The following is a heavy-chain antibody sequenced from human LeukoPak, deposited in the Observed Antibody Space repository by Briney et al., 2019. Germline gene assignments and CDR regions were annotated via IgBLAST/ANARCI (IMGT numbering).Heavy chain of an antibody. CDR1: GGSVSSGSYY. V-gene: IGHV4-61*01. D-gene: IGHD3-22*01. Sequence: SETLSLTCTVSGGSVSSGSYYWSWIRQPPGKGLEWIGYIYYSGSTNYNPSLKSRVTISVDTYKNQFSLKLSSVTAADTAVYYCARDGSDYYDSSGYLRLFDYWGQGTLVTVSS. J-gene: IGHJ4*02. CDR2: IYYSGST. CDR3: ARDGSDYYDSSGYLRLFDY.